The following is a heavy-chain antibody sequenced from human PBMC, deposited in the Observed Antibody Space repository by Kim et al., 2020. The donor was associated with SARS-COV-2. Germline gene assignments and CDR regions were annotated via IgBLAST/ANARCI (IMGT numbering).Heavy chain of an antibody. D-gene: IGHD4-17*01. CDR1: GGTFSSYA. CDR2: IIPIFGTA. CDR3: ARAGADYGDSYYYYGMDV. J-gene: IGHJ6*02. V-gene: IGHV1-69*13. Sequence: SVKVSCKASGGTFSSYAISWVRQAPGQGLEWMGGIIPIFGTANYAQKFQGRVTITADESTSTAYMELSSLRSEDTAVYYCARAGADYGDSYYYYGMDVWGQGTTVTVSS.